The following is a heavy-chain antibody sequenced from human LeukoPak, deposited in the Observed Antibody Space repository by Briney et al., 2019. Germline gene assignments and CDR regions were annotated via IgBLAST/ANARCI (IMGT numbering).Heavy chain of an antibody. CDR1: GYTFTSYA. J-gene: IGHJ4*02. CDR3: ARVAREYAYGSHPPLY. D-gene: IGHD5-18*01. Sequence: GASVKVSCKASGYTFTSYAMNWVRQAPGQGLEWMGWINTNTGNPTYAQGFTGRFVFSLDTSVSTAYLQISSLKAEDTAVYYCARVAREYAYGSHPPLYWGQGTLVTVSS. V-gene: IGHV7-4-1*02. CDR2: INTNTGNP.